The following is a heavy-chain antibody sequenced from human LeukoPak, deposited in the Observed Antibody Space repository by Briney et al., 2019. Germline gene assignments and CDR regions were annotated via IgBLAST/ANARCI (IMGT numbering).Heavy chain of an antibody. V-gene: IGHV1-2*02. D-gene: IGHD3-10*01. CDR3: ARGLGGDELEGPVGY. J-gene: IGHJ4*02. CDR1: GYTFTGYY. CDR2: INPNSGGT. Sequence: GASVKVSCKASGYTFTGYYMHWVRQAPGQGLEWMGWINPNSGGTNYAQKFQGRVTMTRDTSISTAYMELSRLRSDDTAVYYCARGLGGDELEGPVGYWGQGTLVTVSS.